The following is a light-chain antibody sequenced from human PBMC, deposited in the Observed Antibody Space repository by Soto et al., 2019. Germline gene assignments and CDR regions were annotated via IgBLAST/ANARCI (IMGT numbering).Light chain of an antibody. CDR3: QQRSNWPIT. J-gene: IGKJ5*01. Sequence: EIVMTQSPATLSVSPGERATLSCRASQSVSILLAWYQQKPGQAPRLLIYESSNRATGIAARFSGSGSGTDFTLTISSLEPEDFAVYYCQQRSNWPITFGQGTRLEIK. CDR2: ESS. V-gene: IGKV3-11*01. CDR1: QSVSIL.